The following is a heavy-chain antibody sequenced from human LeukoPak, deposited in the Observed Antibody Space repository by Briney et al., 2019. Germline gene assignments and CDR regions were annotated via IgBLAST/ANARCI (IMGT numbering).Heavy chain of an antibody. V-gene: IGHV3-20*04. D-gene: IGHD5-18*01. CDR3: AKYFGYSYGNYFDY. CDR2: INRNGDST. Sequence: GGSLRLSCAASGFTFDDYGMSWVRQGPGKGLEWVSAINRNGDSTGYADSVKGRFTISRDNAKNSLYLQMNSLRAEDTAVYYCAKYFGYSYGNYFDYWGQGTLVTVSS. CDR1: GFTFDDYG. J-gene: IGHJ4*02.